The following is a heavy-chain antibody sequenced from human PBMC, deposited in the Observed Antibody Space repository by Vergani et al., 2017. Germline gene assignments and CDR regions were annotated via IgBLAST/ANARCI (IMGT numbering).Heavy chain of an antibody. D-gene: IGHD6-19*01. CDR3: ARHSTVEWLVKLAGSDP. CDR1: GGSISSYY. V-gene: IGHV4-59*08. J-gene: IGHJ5*02. CDR2: IYYSGST. Sequence: QVQLQESGPGLVKPSETLSLTCTVSGGSISSYYWSWIRQPPGKGLEWIGYIYYSGSTNYNPSLKCRVTISLDTSKNQFSLKLSSVTAADTAVYFWARHSTVEWLVKLAGSDPWGQGILVTFPS.